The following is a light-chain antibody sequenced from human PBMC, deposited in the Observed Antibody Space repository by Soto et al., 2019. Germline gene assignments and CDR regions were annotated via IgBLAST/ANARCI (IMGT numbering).Light chain of an antibody. V-gene: IGLV2-23*01. CDR2: EDS. CDR3: CSYAGSSTLV. J-gene: IGLJ2*01. CDR1: SSDVGSYNL. Sequence: QSALTQPASVSGPPGQSITISCTGTSSDVGSYNLVSWYQQHPGKAPKLMIYEDSQRPSGVSNRFSGSKSGNTASLTISGLQADDEADYYCCSYAGSSTLVFGGGTKLTVL.